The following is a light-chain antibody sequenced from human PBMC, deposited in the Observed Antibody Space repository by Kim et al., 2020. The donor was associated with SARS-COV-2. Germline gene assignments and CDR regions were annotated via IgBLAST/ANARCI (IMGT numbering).Light chain of an antibody. Sequence: SASVGDRVTIPCRASQNINDWLAWYQQKPGKAPNLLIYKASNLESGVPSRFSGSGFGTEFTLTISSLQPGDFATYYCQQYRSDLTFGGGTKVDIK. V-gene: IGKV1-5*03. CDR2: KAS. CDR1: QNINDW. J-gene: IGKJ4*01. CDR3: QQYRSDLT.